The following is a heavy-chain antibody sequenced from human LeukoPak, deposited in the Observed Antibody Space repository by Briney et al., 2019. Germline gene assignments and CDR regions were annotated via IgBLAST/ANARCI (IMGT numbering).Heavy chain of an antibody. Sequence: GGSLRLSCAASGFTFSSYGMHWVRQAPGKGLEWVAFIRYDGSNKYYADSVKGRFTISRDNSKNTLYLQMNSLRAEDTAVYYCAKYASETGDWFDPWGQGTLVTVSS. CDR1: GFTFSSYG. CDR3: AKYASETGDWFDP. J-gene: IGHJ5*02. CDR2: IRYDGSNK. V-gene: IGHV3-30*02. D-gene: IGHD3-16*01.